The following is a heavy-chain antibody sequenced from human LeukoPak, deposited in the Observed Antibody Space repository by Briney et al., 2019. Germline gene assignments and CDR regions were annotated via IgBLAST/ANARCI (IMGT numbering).Heavy chain of an antibody. CDR2: IYHSGST. CDR1: GGSISSGGYS. V-gene: IGHV4-30-2*01. CDR3: ARVVRSYYYDSSGYSNWFDP. Sequence: SETLSLTCAVSGGSISSGGYSWSWIRQPPGKGLEWIRYIYHSGSTYYNPSLKSRVTISVDRSKNQFSLKLSSVTAADTAVYYCARVVRSYYYDSSGYSNWFDPWGQGTLVTVSS. J-gene: IGHJ5*02. D-gene: IGHD3-22*01.